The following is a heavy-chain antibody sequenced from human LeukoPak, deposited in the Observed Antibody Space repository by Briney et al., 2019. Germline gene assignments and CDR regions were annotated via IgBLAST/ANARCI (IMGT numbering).Heavy chain of an antibody. V-gene: IGHV4-39*07. CDR3: AREGGGFDY. J-gene: IGHJ4*02. CDR1: GGSISSSSYY. CDR2: IYYSGST. Sequence: PSETLSLTCTVSGGSISSSSYYWGWIRQPPRKGLECIGSIYYSGSTYYNPSLKSRVTISIDTSKNQFSLKLSSVTAADTAVYYCAREGGGFDYWGQGTLVTVSS. D-gene: IGHD3-16*01.